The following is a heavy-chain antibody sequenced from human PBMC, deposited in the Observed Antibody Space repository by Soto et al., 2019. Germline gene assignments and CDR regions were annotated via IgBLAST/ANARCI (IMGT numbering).Heavy chain of an antibody. CDR1: GFIFSNYA. J-gene: IGHJ3*02. V-gene: IGHV3-23*01. CDR2: IGGAAVST. Sequence: GGSLRLSCEASGFIFSNYAMSWVRQGPGKGLEWVSVIGGAAVSTDCADSVKGRCTVSRDDSKNTVYLQLDSLRDDDTAVYYCAKVSTSYNGIYDPFDIRAQRTMVTGSS. D-gene: IGHD5-12*01. CDR3: AKVSTSYNGIYDPFDI.